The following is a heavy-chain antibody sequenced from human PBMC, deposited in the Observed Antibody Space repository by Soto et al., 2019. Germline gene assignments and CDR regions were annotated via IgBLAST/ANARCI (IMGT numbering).Heavy chain of an antibody. V-gene: IGHV4-39*01. CDR2: IYYSGST. CDR3: ARGGVLWFGELFPSPLKGGYFDY. CDR1: GGSISSSSYY. Sequence: SETLSLTCTVSGGSISSSSYYWGWIRQPPGKGLEWIGSIYYSGSTYYNPSLKSRVTISVDTSKNQFSLKLSSVTAADTAVYYCARGGVLWFGELFPSPLKGGYFDYWGQGTLVTV. D-gene: IGHD3-10*01. J-gene: IGHJ4*02.